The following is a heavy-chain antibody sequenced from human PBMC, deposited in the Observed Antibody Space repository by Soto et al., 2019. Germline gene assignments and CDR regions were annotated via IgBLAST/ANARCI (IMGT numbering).Heavy chain of an antibody. V-gene: IGHV3-33*01. Sequence: ESGGGVVQPGRSLRLSCAASGFTFSSYGMHWVRQAPGKGLEWMAVIWYDGSNKYYADSVKGRFTISRDNSKNTLYLQMNSLRAEDTAVYYCARDRGRYAFDYWGQGTLVTVSS. CDR3: ARDRGRYAFDY. J-gene: IGHJ4*02. D-gene: IGHD3-16*01. CDR1: GFTFSSYG. CDR2: IWYDGSNK.